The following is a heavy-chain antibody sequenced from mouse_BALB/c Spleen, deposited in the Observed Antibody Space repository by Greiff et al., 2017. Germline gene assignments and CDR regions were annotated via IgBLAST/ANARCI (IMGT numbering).Heavy chain of an antibody. Sequence: EVQRVESGGGLVKPGGSLKLSCAASGFTFSSYAMSWVRQTPEKRLEWVASISSGGSTYYPDSVKGRFTISRDNARNILYLQMSSLRSEDTAMYYCARWIYYYGYFDYWGQGTTLTVSS. V-gene: IGHV5-6-5*01. J-gene: IGHJ2*01. D-gene: IGHD1-1*01. CDR3: ARWIYYYGYFDY. CDR2: ISSGGST. CDR1: GFTFSSYA.